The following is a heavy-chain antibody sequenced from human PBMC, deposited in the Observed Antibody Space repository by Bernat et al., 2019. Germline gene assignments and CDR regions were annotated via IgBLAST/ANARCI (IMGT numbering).Heavy chain of an antibody. J-gene: IGHJ3*02. V-gene: IGHV3-21*01. CDR2: ISSSSSYI. CDR1: GFTFSSYS. CDR3: ARELKMGIAVAGGAFDI. Sequence: EVQLVESGGGLVKPGGSLRLSCAASGFTFSSYSMNWVRQAPGKGLEWVSSISSSSSYIYYADSVKGRFTISRDNAKNSLYLQMNSLRAEDTAVYYCARELKMGIAVAGGAFDIWGQGTMVTVSS. D-gene: IGHD6-19*01.